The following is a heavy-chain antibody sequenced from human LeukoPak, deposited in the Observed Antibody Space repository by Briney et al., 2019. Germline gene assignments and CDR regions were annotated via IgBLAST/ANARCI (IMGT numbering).Heavy chain of an antibody. Sequence: ASVKVSCKASGYTFTGYYMHWVRQAPGQGLEWMGWINPNSGGTNYAQKFQGRVTMTRDTSISTAYMELRRLRSDDTAVYYCARIFHLDIVVVPAATPFDYWGQGTLVTVSS. J-gene: IGHJ4*02. CDR1: GYTFTGYY. D-gene: IGHD2-2*03. V-gene: IGHV1-2*02. CDR2: INPNSGGT. CDR3: ARIFHLDIVVVPAATPFDY.